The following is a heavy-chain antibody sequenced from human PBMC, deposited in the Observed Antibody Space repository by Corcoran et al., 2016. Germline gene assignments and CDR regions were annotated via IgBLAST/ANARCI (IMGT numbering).Heavy chain of an antibody. CDR2: MSHRGRT. V-gene: IGHV4-34*01. Sequence: QPQQWGAGLLKPSETLSLTCAVYGGSFSDHSWSWIRQPPGKGLAWIGEMSHRGRTTYNPSLKSRITISVDTSKNQFSLKLSSVSAADTAVYYCARHRKSGWYFDLWGRGTLVTVSS. J-gene: IGHJ2*01. CDR1: GGSFSDHS. D-gene: IGHD3-10*01. CDR3: ARHRKSGWYFDL.